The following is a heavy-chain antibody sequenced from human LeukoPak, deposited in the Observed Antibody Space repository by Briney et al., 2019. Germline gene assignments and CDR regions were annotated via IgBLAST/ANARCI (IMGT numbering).Heavy chain of an antibody. CDR2: LSPGDSDT. D-gene: IGHD6-13*01. V-gene: IGHV5-51*01. CDR1: GYSFTSYW. Sequence: GESLNISCKSSGYSFTSYWIAWVRQMPGKGLEWMGILSPGDSDTRYSPSFQGQVTISADRSITTASLQWSSLSASDTAMYYCARLYLRYTSSWYGSAFDIWGQGTMVTVSS. CDR3: ARLYLRYTSSWYGSAFDI. J-gene: IGHJ3*02.